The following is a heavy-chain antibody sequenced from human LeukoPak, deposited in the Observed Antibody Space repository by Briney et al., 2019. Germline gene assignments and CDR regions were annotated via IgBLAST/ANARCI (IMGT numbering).Heavy chain of an antibody. V-gene: IGHV1-2*06. CDR2: INPNSGGT. CDR1: GYTFTGYY. J-gene: IGHJ4*02. D-gene: IGHD3-22*01. Sequence: ASVKVSCKASGYTFTGYYMHWVRQAPGQGLEWMGRINPNSGGTNYGQKFQGRATMTRDTSITTAYMELRRLTSADTAVYYCARGGNYDSSPDYWGQGTLVTVSS. CDR3: ARGGNYDSSPDY.